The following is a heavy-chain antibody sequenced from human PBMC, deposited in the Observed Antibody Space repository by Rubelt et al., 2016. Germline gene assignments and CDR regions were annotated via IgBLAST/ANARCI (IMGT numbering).Heavy chain of an antibody. CDR3: AREAVAGTVLFDY. D-gene: IGHD6-19*01. CDR2: IYYSGST. Sequence: QVQLQESGPGLVKPSQTLSLTCTVSGGSISSGGYYWSWIRQPPGKGLEWIGYIYYSGSTNYNPSLKRRVSISVDTSRSQFSLMRGLVTAADTAVYYCAREAVAGTVLFDYWGQGTLVTVSS. CDR1: GGSISSGGYY. J-gene: IGHJ4*02. V-gene: IGHV4-61*08.